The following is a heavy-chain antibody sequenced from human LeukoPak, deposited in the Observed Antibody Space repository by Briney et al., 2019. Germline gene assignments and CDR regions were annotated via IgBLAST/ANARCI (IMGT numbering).Heavy chain of an antibody. CDR3: ARDSFRSYYYYYYMDV. Sequence: GGSLRLSCAASGFTFSSYWMSWVRQAPGKGLEWVANIKQDGREKYYVDSVKGRFTISRDNAKNSLYLQMNSLRAEDTAVYYCARDSFRSYYYYYYMDVWGKGTTVTVSS. J-gene: IGHJ6*03. D-gene: IGHD2-2*01. CDR1: GFTFSSYW. V-gene: IGHV3-7*01. CDR2: IKQDGREK.